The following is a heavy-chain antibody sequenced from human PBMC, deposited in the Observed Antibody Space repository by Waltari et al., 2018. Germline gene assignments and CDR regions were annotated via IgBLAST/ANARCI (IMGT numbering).Heavy chain of an antibody. Sequence: QVQLQESGSRLVKPSETLSLSCTVSGGSISTYYWSWIRQPPGKGLEWIGYMSYSGSANYNPSLKSRVTISVDTSKNQFSLKLSSVTAADTAVYYCARYSISSWYSWFDPWGQGALVTVSS. V-gene: IGHV4-59*01. CDR2: MSYSGSA. D-gene: IGHD6-13*01. CDR3: ARYSISSWYSWFDP. J-gene: IGHJ5*02. CDR1: GGSISTYY.